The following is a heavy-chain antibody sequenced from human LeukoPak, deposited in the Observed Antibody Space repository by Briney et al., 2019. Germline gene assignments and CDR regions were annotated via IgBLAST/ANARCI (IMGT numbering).Heavy chain of an antibody. Sequence: SETLSLTCTVSGGSISSSSYYWGWIRQPPGKGLEWIGNIYYSGSTFYNSSLKSRVTISVDTSKNQFPLKLSSVTAADTAVYYCAKGLTAAGGPTGFDPWGQRTLVTFSS. D-gene: IGHD6-13*01. CDR1: GGSISSSSYY. V-gene: IGHV4-39*01. CDR3: AKGLTAAGGPTGFDP. J-gene: IGHJ5*02. CDR2: IYYSGST.